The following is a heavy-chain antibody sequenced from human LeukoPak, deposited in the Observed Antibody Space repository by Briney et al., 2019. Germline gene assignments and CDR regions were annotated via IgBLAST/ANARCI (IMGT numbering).Heavy chain of an antibody. CDR1: DDSITMYY. V-gene: IGHV4-59*01. CDR3: ARGGGVGSSVGGYYYYYYMDV. D-gene: IGHD6-13*01. Sequence: SETLSLTCTVSDDSITMYYWTWIRQPPGKGLEWIGEINHSGSTNYNPSLKSRVTISVDTSKNQFSLKLSSVTAADTAVYYCARGGGVGSSVGGYYYYYYMDVWGKGTTVTVSS. CDR2: INHSGST. J-gene: IGHJ6*03.